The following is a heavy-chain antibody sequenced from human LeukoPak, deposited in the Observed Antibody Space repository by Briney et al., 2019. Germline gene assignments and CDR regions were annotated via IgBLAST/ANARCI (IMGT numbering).Heavy chain of an antibody. CDR3: ARDYGGNVDY. D-gene: IGHD4-23*01. CDR1: GGSISSGGYY. V-gene: IGHV4-31*03. CDR2: IYYSGST. J-gene: IGHJ4*02. Sequence: PSETLSLTCTVSGGSISSGGYYWSWIRQHPGKGLEWIGYIYYSGSTYYNPSLKSRVTISVDTSKNQFSLKQSSVTAADTAVYYCARDYGGNVDYWGQGTLVTVSS.